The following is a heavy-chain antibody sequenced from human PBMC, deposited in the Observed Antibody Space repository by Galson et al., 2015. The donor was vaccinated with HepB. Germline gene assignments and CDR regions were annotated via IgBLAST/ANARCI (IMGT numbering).Heavy chain of an antibody. V-gene: IGHV1-69*04. D-gene: IGHD3-22*01. J-gene: IGHJ4*02. Sequence: SVKVSCKASGGTFSSYSIAWVRQAPGQGLEWMGRIIPVRGITNYAQKFQGRVTITADKSTTTAYMELSSLGSDDTAVYFCARDYYYSNGYYGGHLDFWGQGTLVTVSS. CDR2: IIPVRGIT. CDR3: ARDYYYSNGYYGGHLDF. CDR1: GGTFSSYS.